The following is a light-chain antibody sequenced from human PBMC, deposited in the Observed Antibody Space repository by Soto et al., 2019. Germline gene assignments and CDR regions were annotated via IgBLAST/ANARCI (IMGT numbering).Light chain of an antibody. Sequence: EVVLTQSPGTLSMSPGEGATLSCRASQSVSNNLAWYQQKPGQAPRLLIYGDSTRATGVPARFSGSGSGTEFTLTITGLQSEDIAIYYCHQYNHWPPLYSFGQGTRLEIK. V-gene: IGKV3-15*01. CDR2: GDS. CDR3: HQYNHWPPLYS. J-gene: IGKJ2*01. CDR1: QSVSNN.